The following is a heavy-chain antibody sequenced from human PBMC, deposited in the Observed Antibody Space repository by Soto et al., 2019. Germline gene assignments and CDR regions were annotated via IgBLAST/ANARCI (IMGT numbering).Heavy chain of an antibody. CDR2: ISAYNGNT. J-gene: IGHJ5*02. D-gene: IGHD3-10*01. Sequence: ASVKVSCKASGYTFTSYGISWVRQAPGQGLEWMGWISAYNGNTNYAQKLQGRVTMTTDTSTSTAYMELRSLRSDDTAVYYFATTAGEDNWFDPWGQGTLVTVSS. CDR3: ATTAGEDNWFDP. V-gene: IGHV1-18*01. CDR1: GYTFTSYG.